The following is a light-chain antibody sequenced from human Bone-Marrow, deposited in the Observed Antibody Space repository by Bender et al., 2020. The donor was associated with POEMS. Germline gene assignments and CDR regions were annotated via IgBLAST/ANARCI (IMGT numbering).Light chain of an antibody. Sequence: SYVLTQPPSVSAAPGKTARITCGGNNIGDESVHWYQQKPGQAPVLAIYDDRGRPSGIPERFSGSNSGNTAPLTINSVEAGDEADYYCQVWHSSSDIWVFGGGTKLTVL. J-gene: IGLJ3*02. CDR1: NIGDES. CDR2: DDR. V-gene: IGLV3-21*01. CDR3: QVWHSSSDIWV.